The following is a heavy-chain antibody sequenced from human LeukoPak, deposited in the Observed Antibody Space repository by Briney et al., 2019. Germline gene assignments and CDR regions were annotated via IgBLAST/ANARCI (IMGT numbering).Heavy chain of an antibody. D-gene: IGHD3-10*01. Sequence: SETLSLTCTVSGGSISSYYWSWIRQPAGKGLEWIGRIYTSGSTNYNPSLKSRVAMSVDTSKNQFSLKLSSVTAADTAVYYCASVDYYGSGRFDPWGQGTLVTVSS. CDR1: GGSISSYY. V-gene: IGHV4-4*07. J-gene: IGHJ5*02. CDR3: ASVDYYGSGRFDP. CDR2: IYTSGST.